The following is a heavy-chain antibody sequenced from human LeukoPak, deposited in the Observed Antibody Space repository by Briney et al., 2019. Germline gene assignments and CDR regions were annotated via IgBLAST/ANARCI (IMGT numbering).Heavy chain of an antibody. J-gene: IGHJ4*02. Sequence: GGSLRLSCAASGFTFSSYAMSWVRQAPGKGLEWVSAISGSGGSTYYADSVKGRFTISRDNSKNTLYLQMNSLRAEDTAVYYCAKNGDIVVEPAAPRLGFGVYYFDYWGQGTLVTVSS. V-gene: IGHV3-23*01. CDR3: AKNGDIVVEPAAPRLGFGVYYFDY. CDR1: GFTFSSYA. CDR2: ISGSGGST. D-gene: IGHD2-2*01.